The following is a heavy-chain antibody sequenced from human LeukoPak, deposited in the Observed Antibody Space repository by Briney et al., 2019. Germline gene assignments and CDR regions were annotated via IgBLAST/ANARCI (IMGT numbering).Heavy chain of an antibody. Sequence: SETLSLTCSVSGGSISGYYWSWIRQPPGKELEWIGYVYYSENTKYNPSLESRVTISLDTSKNQFSLKLNSVTTADTAVYFCTRRVAVTGTPKAYFDNWGQGILVTVSS. CDR1: GGSISGYY. D-gene: IGHD6-19*01. J-gene: IGHJ4*02. CDR2: VYYSENT. CDR3: TRRVAVTGTPKAYFDN. V-gene: IGHV4-59*08.